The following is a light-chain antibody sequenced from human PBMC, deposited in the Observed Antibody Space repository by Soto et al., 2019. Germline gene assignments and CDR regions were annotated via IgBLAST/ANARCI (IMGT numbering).Light chain of an antibody. CDR1: QSVSSY. CDR2: DAS. V-gene: IGKV3-11*01. CDR3: QQRSNWLQLT. Sequence: EIVLTQSPATLSLSPGERATLSCRASQSVSSYLAWCQQKPGQAPRLLIYDASNRATGIPARFSGSGSGTDFTLTISSLEPEDFAVYYCQQRSNWLQLTFGGGTKVEIK. J-gene: IGKJ4*01.